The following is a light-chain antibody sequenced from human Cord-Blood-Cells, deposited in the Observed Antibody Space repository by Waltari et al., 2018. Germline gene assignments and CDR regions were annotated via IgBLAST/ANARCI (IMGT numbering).Light chain of an antibody. J-gene: IGLJ2*01. Sequence: QSVLTQPPSVSGAPRQRVTISCPGSSPNIGAGHDVHWYQHLPGTAPKLLIYGNSNRPSGVPDRFSGSKSGTSASLAITGLQAEDEADYYCQSYDSSLSGSVFGGGTKLTVL. V-gene: IGLV1-40*01. CDR2: GNS. CDR3: QSYDSSLSGSV. CDR1: SPNIGAGHD.